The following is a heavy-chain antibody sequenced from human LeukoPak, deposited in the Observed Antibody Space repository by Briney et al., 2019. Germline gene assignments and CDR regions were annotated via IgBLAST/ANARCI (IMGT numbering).Heavy chain of an antibody. Sequence: ASVKVSCKASGYTFTTYYMHWVRHARGQALEWLGIINPSGGSTNYAQKFQGRVTMTRDTSTSTVYMELSSLRSEDTAVYYCVRGPVTSPTDDAFDIWGQGTMVTVSS. CDR2: INPSGGST. CDR3: VRGPVTSPTDDAFDI. D-gene: IGHD4-11*01. J-gene: IGHJ3*02. CDR1: GYTFTTYY. V-gene: IGHV1-46*01.